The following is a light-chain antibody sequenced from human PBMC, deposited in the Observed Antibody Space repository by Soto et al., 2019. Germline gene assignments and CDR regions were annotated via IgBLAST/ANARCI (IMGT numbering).Light chain of an antibody. CDR1: NSDVGAYDY. V-gene: IGLV2-11*01. CDR3: CSYAGSNTGV. CDR2: DVT. Sequence: QSVLTQPRSVSGSPGQSVIISCTGTNSDVGAYDYVSWYQQHPGKAPKLIIYDVTKRPSGVPDRFSASKSGNTASLTISGLKAEDEADYYCCSYAGSNTGVFGGGTKLTVL. J-gene: IGLJ3*02.